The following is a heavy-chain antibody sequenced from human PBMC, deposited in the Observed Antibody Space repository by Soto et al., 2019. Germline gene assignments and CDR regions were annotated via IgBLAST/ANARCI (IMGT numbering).Heavy chain of an antibody. Sequence: SETLSLTCAVYGGSFSGYYWSWIRQPPGKGLEWIGEINHSGSTNYNPSLKSRVTISVDTSKNQFSLKLSSVTAADTAVYYCAREGGYSYGTFDYWGQGTPVTVSS. CDR3: AREGGYSYGTFDY. CDR1: GGSFSGYY. V-gene: IGHV4-34*01. J-gene: IGHJ4*02. CDR2: INHSGST. D-gene: IGHD5-18*01.